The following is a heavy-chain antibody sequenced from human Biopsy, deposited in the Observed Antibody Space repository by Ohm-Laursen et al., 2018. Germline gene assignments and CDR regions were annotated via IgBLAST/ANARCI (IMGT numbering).Heavy chain of an antibody. J-gene: IGHJ3*02. D-gene: IGHD2/OR15-2a*01. CDR3: SAFPFSGGPAFDN. V-gene: IGHV4-59*02. Sequence: SETLSLTCSVSGGSVGDYFLSWIRLVPGKRPEWIGYTYYRGTSENNPSLRSRVTASVDISRNQFFLNMKSVTGADTAVYYCSAFPFSGGPAFDNWGQGTTVIGSS. CDR2: TYYRGTS. CDR1: GGSVGDYF.